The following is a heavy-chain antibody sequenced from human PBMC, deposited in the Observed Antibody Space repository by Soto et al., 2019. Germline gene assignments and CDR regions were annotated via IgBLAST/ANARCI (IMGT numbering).Heavy chain of an antibody. CDR3: ARERGVVVPAAPYYYYYMDV. D-gene: IGHD2-2*01. CDR2: ISAYNGNT. Sequence: ASVKVSCKASGYTFTSYGISWVRQAPGQGLEWMGWISAYNGNTNYAQKLQGRVTMTTDTSTSTAYMELRSLRSDDTAVYYCARERGVVVPAAPYYYYYMDVWGKGTTVTVSS. J-gene: IGHJ6*03. CDR1: GYTFTSYG. V-gene: IGHV1-18*01.